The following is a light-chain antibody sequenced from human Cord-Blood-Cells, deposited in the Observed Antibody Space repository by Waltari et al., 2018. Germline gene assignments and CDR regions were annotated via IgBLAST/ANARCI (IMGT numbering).Light chain of an antibody. Sequence: DIQMPQSPSPLSASVADRVTITCRASQSISSWLAWYQQKPGKAPKLLIYDASSLESGVPSRFSGSGSGTEFTLTISSLQPDDFATYYCQQYNSYWTFGQGTKVEIK. CDR1: QSISSW. CDR2: DAS. CDR3: QQYNSYWT. V-gene: IGKV1-5*01. J-gene: IGKJ1*01.